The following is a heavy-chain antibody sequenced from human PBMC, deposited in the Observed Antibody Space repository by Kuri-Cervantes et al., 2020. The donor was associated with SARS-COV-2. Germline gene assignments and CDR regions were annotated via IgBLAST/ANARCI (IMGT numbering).Heavy chain of an antibody. D-gene: IGHD5-18*01. CDR1: GFTFSSYG. V-gene: IGHV3-30*18. CDR2: ISYDGSNK. CDR3: AKDQGDSYGISYFDY. J-gene: IGHJ4*02. Sequence: GGSLRLSCAASGFTFSSYGMHWVRQAPGKGLEWVAVISYDGSNKYYADSVKGRFTISRDNSKNTLHLQMNSLRAEDTAVYYCAKDQGDSYGISYFDYWGQGTLVTVSS.